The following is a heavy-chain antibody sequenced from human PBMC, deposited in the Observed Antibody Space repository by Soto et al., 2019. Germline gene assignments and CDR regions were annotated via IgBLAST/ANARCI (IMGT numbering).Heavy chain of an antibody. CDR2: IIPIFATV. Sequence: QVQLVQSGSEVKKPGSSVKVSCKASGGSFSSNPISWVRQAPGQGLEWMAGIIPIFATVHYAQKFQGRVTITADESTSTAYMELTSLRSEETAVYFCARGGRGYSSAPRYYFDYWGQGTLVTAS. J-gene: IGHJ4*02. V-gene: IGHV1-69*01. D-gene: IGHD5-18*01. CDR1: GGSFSSNP. CDR3: ARGGRGYSSAPRYYFDY.